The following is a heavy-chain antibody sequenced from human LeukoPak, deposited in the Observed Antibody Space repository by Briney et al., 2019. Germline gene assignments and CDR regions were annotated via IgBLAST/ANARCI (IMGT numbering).Heavy chain of an antibody. CDR1: GGSISTFY. J-gene: IGHJ4*02. D-gene: IGHD4-23*01. Sequence: DPSETLSLTCTVSGGSISTFYWNWIRQPPGKGLEWIGYIYYSGSTNYNPSLKSRVSMAVDTSKNQFSLRLSSVAAADTAVYYCARRAGGGNAGHFDYWGQGILVTVSS. CDR3: ARRAGGGNAGHFDY. V-gene: IGHV4-59*01. CDR2: IYYSGST.